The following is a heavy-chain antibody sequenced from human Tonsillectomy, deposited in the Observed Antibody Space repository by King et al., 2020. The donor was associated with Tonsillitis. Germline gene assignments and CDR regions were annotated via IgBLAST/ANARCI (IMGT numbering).Heavy chain of an antibody. J-gene: IGHJ3*02. D-gene: IGHD3-22*01. CDR2: IYYSGIT. CDR1: GASISSYY. V-gene: IGHV4-59*01. CDR3: AREPACDRCGNDAFDI. Sequence: LPLQESGPGLVRPSETLSLTCTVSGASISSYYWTWIRQSPGKGLEWIGYIYYSGITNYNPSLKSRVTISVDTSKSQFFLNLSSVTAADTATYYCAREPACDRCGNDAFDIWGQGTMVTVSS.